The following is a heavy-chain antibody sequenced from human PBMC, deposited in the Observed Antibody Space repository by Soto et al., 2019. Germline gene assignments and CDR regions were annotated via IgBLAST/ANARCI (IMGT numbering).Heavy chain of an antibody. CDR1: GGTFSSYA. Sequence: SVKVSCKASGGTFSSYAISWVRQAPGQGLEWMGGIIPIFGTANYAQKFQGRVTITADESTSTAYMELSSLRSEDTAVYYCAGGLYDSSGYYLDFDYWGQGTLVTVPQ. V-gene: IGHV1-69*13. D-gene: IGHD3-22*01. CDR2: IIPIFGTA. J-gene: IGHJ4*02. CDR3: AGGLYDSSGYYLDFDY.